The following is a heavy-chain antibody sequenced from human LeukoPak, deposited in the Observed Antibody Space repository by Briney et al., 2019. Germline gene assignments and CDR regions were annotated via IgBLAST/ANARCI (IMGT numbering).Heavy chain of an antibody. Sequence: RASETLSLTCTVSGGSISSYYWSWIRQPPGKGLEWIGYVYYSGSINYSPSLNSRLTISVDTSKNQFSLKLSSVTAADTAVYYRARGGYYFDYWGQGTLVTISS. CDR2: VYYSGSI. D-gene: IGHD3-10*01. V-gene: IGHV4-59*01. CDR3: ARGGYYFDY. J-gene: IGHJ4*02. CDR1: GGSISSYY.